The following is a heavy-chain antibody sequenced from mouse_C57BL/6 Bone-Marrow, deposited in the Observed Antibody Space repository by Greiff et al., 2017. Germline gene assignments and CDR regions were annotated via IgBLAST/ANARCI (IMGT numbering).Heavy chain of an antibody. Sequence: EVHLVESGGGLVQPGGSLKLSCAASGFTFSDYYMYWVRQTPEKRLEWVAYISNGGGSTYYPDTVKGRFTISRDNAKNTLYLQMSRLKSEDTAMYYCARPLYYGSSEWYFDVWGTGTTITVSS. D-gene: IGHD1-1*01. J-gene: IGHJ1*03. CDR2: ISNGGGST. CDR3: ARPLYYGSSEWYFDV. CDR1: GFTFSDYY. V-gene: IGHV5-12*01.